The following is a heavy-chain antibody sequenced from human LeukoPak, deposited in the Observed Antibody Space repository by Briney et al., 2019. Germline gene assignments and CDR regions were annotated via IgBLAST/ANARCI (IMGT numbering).Heavy chain of an antibody. V-gene: IGHV4-4*07. CDR2: IYTSGST. CDR3: ARDFVYCSSTSCSYGMDV. CDR1: GGSISSYY. J-gene: IGHJ6*02. D-gene: IGHD2-2*01. Sequence: PSETLSLTCTVSGGSISSYYWRWIRQPAGKGLEWIGRIYTSGSTNYNPSLKSRVTMSVDTSKNQFSLKLSSVTAADTAVYYCARDFVYCSSTSCSYGMDVWGQGTTVTVSS.